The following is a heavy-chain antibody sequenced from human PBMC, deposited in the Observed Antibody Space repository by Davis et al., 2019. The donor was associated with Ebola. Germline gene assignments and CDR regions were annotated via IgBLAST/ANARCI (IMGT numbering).Heavy chain of an antibody. CDR2: ISGSGGST. Sequence: GESLKISCAASGFSSGSYAMSWVRQAPGKELEWVSAISGSGGSTYYADSVKGRFTISRDNSKNTLYLQMNSLRAEDTAVYYCAKDYDFWIGYYTERSDYWGQGTLVTVSS. CDR1: GFSSGSYA. V-gene: IGHV3-23*01. CDR3: AKDYDFWIGYYTERSDY. D-gene: IGHD3-3*01. J-gene: IGHJ4*02.